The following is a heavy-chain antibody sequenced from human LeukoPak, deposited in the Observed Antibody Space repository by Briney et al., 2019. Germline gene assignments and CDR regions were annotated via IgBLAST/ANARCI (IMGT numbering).Heavy chain of an antibody. CDR1: GGSISSYY. J-gene: IGHJ6*03. D-gene: IGHD2-2*01. CDR3: VREVGYQLLLGGFYYMDV. V-gene: IGHV4-59*01. CDR2: IYYSGST. Sequence: PSETLSLTCSVSGGSISSYYWSWIRQPPGKGLEWIGYIYYSGSTNYNPSLKSRVTISVDTSKNQFSLKLSSVTAADTAVYYCVREVGYQLLLGGFYYMDVWGKGTTVTASS.